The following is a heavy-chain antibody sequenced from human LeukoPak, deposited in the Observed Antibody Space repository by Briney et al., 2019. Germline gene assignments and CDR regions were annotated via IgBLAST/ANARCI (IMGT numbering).Heavy chain of an antibody. CDR3: ARDRLEEDIAVAPDY. D-gene: IGHD6-19*01. CDR1: GFTFSSYW. V-gene: IGHV3-7*01. CDR2: IKQDGSEK. J-gene: IGHJ4*02. Sequence: GGSLRLSCAASGFTFSSYWMSWVRQAPGKGLEWVANIKQDGSEKYYVDSVKGRFTISRDNAKNSLYLQMNSLRAEDTAVYYCARDRLEEDIAVAPDYWGQGTLVTVSS.